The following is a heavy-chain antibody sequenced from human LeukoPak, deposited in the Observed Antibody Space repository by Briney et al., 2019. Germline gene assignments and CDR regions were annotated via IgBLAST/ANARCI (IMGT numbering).Heavy chain of an antibody. Sequence: ASVKVSCKASGFTFTSYDINWVRQASGQGLEWMGWMNPNNGNTGYAQKFQGRVTMTRDTSISSAYMELRGLRSEDTAVYYCVRDGEGVAISVNYWFDPWGQGTLVTVSS. CDR1: GFTFTSYD. CDR2: MNPNNGNT. V-gene: IGHV1-8*01. D-gene: IGHD3-10*01. J-gene: IGHJ5*02. CDR3: VRDGEGVAISVNYWFDP.